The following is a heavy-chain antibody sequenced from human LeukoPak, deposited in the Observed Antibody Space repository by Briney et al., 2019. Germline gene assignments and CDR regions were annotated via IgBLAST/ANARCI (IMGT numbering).Heavy chain of an antibody. V-gene: IGHV4-34*01. CDR3: ASRTGGADY. J-gene: IGHJ4*02. D-gene: IGHD3-16*01. CDR2: INHNGST. CDR1: GGSFSGYY. Sequence: PSETLSLTCAVYGGSFSGYYWSWIRQPPGKGLEWIGEINHNGSTNYNPSLKSRVNISVDTSKNQFSLKLSSVTAADTAVYYCASRTGGADYWGQGTLVTVSS.